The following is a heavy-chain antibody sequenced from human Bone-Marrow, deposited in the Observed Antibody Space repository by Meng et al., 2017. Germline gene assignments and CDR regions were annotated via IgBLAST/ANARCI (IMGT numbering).Heavy chain of an antibody. CDR3: ARAAYDIWSGYAP. CDR1: GASISSSHW. CDR2: IYHDGST. V-gene: IGHV4-4*02. Sequence: QVQLQELAPGLVKPSGTRSLTCAVSGASISSSHWWGWVRQPPGKGLEWIGEIYHDGSTNYTPSLKSRVTISVDKSKNQFSLKLSSVTAADTAVYYCARAAYDIWSGYAPWGQGSLVTVSS. D-gene: IGHD3-3*01. J-gene: IGHJ5*02.